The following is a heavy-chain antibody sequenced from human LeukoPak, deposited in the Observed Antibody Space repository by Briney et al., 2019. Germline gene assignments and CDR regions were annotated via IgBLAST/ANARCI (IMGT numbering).Heavy chain of an antibody. CDR3: ARISTHSKDYYDSSGYYN. CDR2: ISAYNGNT. CDR1: GYTFTSYG. V-gene: IGHV1-18*01. J-gene: IGHJ4*02. D-gene: IGHD3-22*01. Sequence: ASVKVSCKASGYTFTSYGISWVRQAPGQGLEWMGWISAYNGNTNYAQKFQGRVTITADESTSTAYMEPSSLRSEDTAVYYCARISTHSKDYYDSSGYYNWGQGTLVTVSS.